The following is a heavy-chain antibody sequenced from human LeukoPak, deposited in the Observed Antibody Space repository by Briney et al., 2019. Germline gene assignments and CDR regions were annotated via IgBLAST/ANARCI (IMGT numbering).Heavy chain of an antibody. CDR2: IYSGGST. V-gene: IGHV3-53*01. CDR3: ARGPPYGGSSWNYYFDY. D-gene: IGHD6-13*01. J-gene: IGHJ4*02. CDR1: RFTFGDHA. Sequence: GGSLRLSCTASRFTFGDHAMSWVRQAPGKGLEWVSVIYSGGSTYYADSVKGRFTISRDNSKNTLYLQMNSLRAEDTAVYYCARGPPYGGSSWNYYFDYWGQGTLVTVSS.